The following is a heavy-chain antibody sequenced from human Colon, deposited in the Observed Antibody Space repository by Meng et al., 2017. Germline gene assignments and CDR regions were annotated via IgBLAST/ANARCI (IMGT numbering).Heavy chain of an antibody. D-gene: IGHD3-10*01. CDR1: GDSVSSNRAL. CDR3: TTWYGEY. J-gene: IGHJ4*02. Sequence: QVQLQQSGPGLVKPSQTLSLTFAISGDSVSSNRALWHWVRQSPSRGLEWLEQTYYRSEWQNHYGVSVKSRITINADTSRNHFSLHLNSVTPEDTAVYYCTTWYGEYWGQGTLVTVSS. CDR2: TYYRSEWQN. V-gene: IGHV6-1*01.